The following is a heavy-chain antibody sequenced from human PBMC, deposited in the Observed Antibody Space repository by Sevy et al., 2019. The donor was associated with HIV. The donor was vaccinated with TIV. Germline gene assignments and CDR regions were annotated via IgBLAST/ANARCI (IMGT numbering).Heavy chain of an antibody. CDR1: GASVSAANDY. CDR2: VYYFGST. J-gene: IGHJ6*02. V-gene: IGHV4-61*01. CDR3: ARDQYYDIGTGLYAMDV. Sequence: SETLSLTCSVSGASVSAANDYWSWIRQPPGKGLEWIGNVYYFGSTNYNPSLKSRVTISLDTSKKQFSLNLSSVTAADTAVYYCARDQYYDIGTGLYAMDVWGQGTTVTVSS. D-gene: IGHD3-9*01.